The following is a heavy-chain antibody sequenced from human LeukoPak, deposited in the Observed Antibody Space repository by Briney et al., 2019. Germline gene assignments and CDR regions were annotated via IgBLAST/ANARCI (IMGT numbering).Heavy chain of an antibody. CDR2: ISYDGSNK. Sequence: GGSLRLSCAASGFTFSSYAMHWVRQAPGKGLEWVAVISYDGSNKYYADSVKGRFTISRDNSKNTLYLQMNSLRAEDTAVYYCARNSGGRRYYFTEWGQGTLVTVSS. J-gene: IGHJ4*02. D-gene: IGHD3-10*01. CDR1: GFTFSSYA. CDR3: ARNSGGRRYYFTE. V-gene: IGHV3-30-3*01.